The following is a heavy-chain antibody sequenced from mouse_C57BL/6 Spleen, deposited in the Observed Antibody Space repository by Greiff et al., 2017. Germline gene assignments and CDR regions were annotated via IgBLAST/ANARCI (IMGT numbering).Heavy chain of an antibody. CDR1: GYSFTGYY. V-gene: IGHV1-42*01. CDR3: ARIPYDYGRGMDY. CDR2: INPSTGGT. Sequence: EVQLQQSGPELVKPGASVKISCKASGYSFTGYYMNWVKQSPEKSLEWIGEINPSTGGTTYNQKFKAKATLTVDKSSSTAYMQLKSLTSEDSAVYYCARIPYDYGRGMDYWGQGTSVTVSS. D-gene: IGHD2-4*01. J-gene: IGHJ4*01.